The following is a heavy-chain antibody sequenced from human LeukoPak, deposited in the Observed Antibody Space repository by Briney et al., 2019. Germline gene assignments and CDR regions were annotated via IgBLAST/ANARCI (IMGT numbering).Heavy chain of an antibody. J-gene: IGHJ4*02. CDR3: ARDAYIIVGATTTEFDY. D-gene: IGHD1-26*01. V-gene: IGHV3-21*01. CDR1: GFTFSSFN. Sequence: GGSLRLSCAASGFTFSSFNMNWVRQAPGKAMEWVSSITSSGTHIFYADSVRGRFTISRDNAKNSLYLQMDSLGPDDTAVYYCARDAYIIVGATTTEFDYWGQGTLVTVSS. CDR2: ITSSGTHI.